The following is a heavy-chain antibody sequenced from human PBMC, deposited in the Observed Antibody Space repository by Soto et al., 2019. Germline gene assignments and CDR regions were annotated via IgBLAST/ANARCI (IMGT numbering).Heavy chain of an antibody. CDR3: ARVGSRDIGVVPAAIPPMGMDG. Sequence: SENLSLTCTVSVGSISSYYWSWIRQPPGKGLEWIGYIYYSGSTNYNPSLKSRVTISVDTSKNQFSLKLSSVTAAGTAVDYCARVGSRDIGVVPAAIPPMGMDGWGQGTTVTVSS. J-gene: IGHJ6*02. CDR1: VGSISSYY. CDR2: IYYSGST. D-gene: IGHD2-2*01. V-gene: IGHV4-59*01.